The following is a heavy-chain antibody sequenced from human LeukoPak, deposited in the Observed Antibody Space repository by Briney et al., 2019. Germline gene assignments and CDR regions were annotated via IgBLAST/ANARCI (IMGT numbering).Heavy chain of an antibody. Sequence: TGGSLRLSCAASGLTFTSYAMTWVRQAPGKGLEWVSSTAGSGDSSYYADSVKGRFIISRDNSKDTLYLQMNNLRVEDTAVYYCARDRYCGGDCYYWHFDLWGRGTLVTVSS. V-gene: IGHV3-23*01. CDR1: GLTFTSYA. D-gene: IGHD2-21*02. CDR3: ARDRYCGGDCYYWHFDL. J-gene: IGHJ2*01. CDR2: TAGSGDSS.